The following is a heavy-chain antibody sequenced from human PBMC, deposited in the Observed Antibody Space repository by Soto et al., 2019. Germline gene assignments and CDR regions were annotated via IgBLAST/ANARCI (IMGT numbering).Heavy chain of an antibody. Sequence: ASVKVSCKASGYTFTSYGISWVRQAPGQGLEWMGWISAYNGNTNYAQKLQGRVTMTTDTSTSTAYMELRSLRSDDTAVYYCARDENIAAAGSWFDPWGQGTMVTVYS. D-gene: IGHD6-13*01. CDR3: ARDENIAAAGSWFDP. V-gene: IGHV1-18*04. CDR2: ISAYNGNT. CDR1: GYTFTSYG. J-gene: IGHJ5*02.